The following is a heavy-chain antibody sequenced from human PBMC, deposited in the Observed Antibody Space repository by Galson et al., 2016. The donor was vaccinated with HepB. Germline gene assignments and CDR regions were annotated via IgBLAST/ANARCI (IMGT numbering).Heavy chain of an antibody. CDR3: KIGRWGVLVSLFEQ. J-gene: IGHJ4*02. V-gene: IGHV6-1*01. D-gene: IGHD2-21*01. CDR1: GDSVSNHGAA. CDR2: TYYRTKWYS. Sequence: CAISGDSVSNHGAAWNWIRQSPSRGLEWLGRTYYRTKWYSGSAAFVKVRITVNADTPKNQFSLQLNSVTPEDSAVYYCKIGRWGVLVSLFEQWGQGILVTVSS.